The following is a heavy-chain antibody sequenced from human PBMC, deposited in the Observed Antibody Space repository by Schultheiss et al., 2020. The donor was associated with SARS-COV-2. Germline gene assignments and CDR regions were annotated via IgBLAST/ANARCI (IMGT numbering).Heavy chain of an antibody. CDR1: GFTFSSYW. D-gene: IGHD6-13*01. J-gene: IGHJ4*02. V-gene: IGHV3-7*01. Sequence: GESLKISCAASGFTFSSYWMSWVRQAPGKGLEWVANIKQDGSEKYYVDSVKGRFTISRDNSKNTLYLQMNSLRAEDTAVYYCAGEVGGSSWYYFDYWGQGTLVTVSS. CDR2: IKQDGSEK. CDR3: AGEVGGSSWYYFDY.